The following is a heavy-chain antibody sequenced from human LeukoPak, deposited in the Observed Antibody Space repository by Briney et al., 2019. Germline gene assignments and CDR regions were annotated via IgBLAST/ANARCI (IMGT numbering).Heavy chain of an antibody. V-gene: IGHV3-21*01. J-gene: IGHJ5*02. CDR2: ISSSSSYSYT. Sequence: GGSLRLSCAASGFTFSSYSMHWVRQAPGRGLEWVSSISSSSSYSYTYYADSVKGRFTISRDNSKNTLYLQMNSLRAEDTAVYYCAKDSQLYCSSTSCYKAYNWFDPWGQGTLVTVSS. CDR3: AKDSQLYCSSTSCYKAYNWFDP. D-gene: IGHD2-2*02. CDR1: GFTFSSYS.